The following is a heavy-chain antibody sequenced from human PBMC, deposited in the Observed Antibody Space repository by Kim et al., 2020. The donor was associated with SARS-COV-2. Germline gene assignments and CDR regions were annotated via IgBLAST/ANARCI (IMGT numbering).Heavy chain of an antibody. CDR3: AREADYYDSSGYHNGAFDY. V-gene: IGHV3-21*01. CDR1: GFTFSSYS. Sequence: GGSLRLSCAASGFTFSSYSMNWVRQAPGKGLEWVSSISSSSSYIYYADSVKGRFTISRDNAKNSLYLQMNSLRAEDTAVYYCAREADYYDSSGYHNGAFDYWGQGTLVTVSS. CDR2: ISSSSSYI. J-gene: IGHJ4*02. D-gene: IGHD3-22*01.